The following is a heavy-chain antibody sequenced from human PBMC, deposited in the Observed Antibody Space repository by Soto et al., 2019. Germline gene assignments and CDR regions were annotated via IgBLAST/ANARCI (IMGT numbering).Heavy chain of an antibody. CDR3: ARHLKWLVFGY. CDR1: GGSISSYY. J-gene: IGHJ4*02. Sequence: PSETLSLTCTVSGGSISSYYWSWIRQPPGKGLEWIGYIYYSGCTNYNPSLKSRVTISVDTSKNQFSLKLSSVTAADTAVYYCARHLKWLVFGYWGQGTLVTVSS. D-gene: IGHD6-19*01. CDR2: IYYSGCT. V-gene: IGHV4-59*08.